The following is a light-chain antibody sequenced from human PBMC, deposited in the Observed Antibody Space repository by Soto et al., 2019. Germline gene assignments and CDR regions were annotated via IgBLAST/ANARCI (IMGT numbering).Light chain of an antibody. J-gene: IGKJ1*01. CDR2: LGY. CDR1: QSLLHSNGYNY. V-gene: IGKV2-28*01. CDR3: MQALLTPRT. Sequence: DLVMTQSTLSLPVTPGEPASISSRSLQSLLHSNGYNYLDWYVHKPGQSPQLLIYLGYNRASGVPDRFTGRGSGTDFTLKISRVEAEDVGVYYCMQALLTPRTFGQGGMVDIK.